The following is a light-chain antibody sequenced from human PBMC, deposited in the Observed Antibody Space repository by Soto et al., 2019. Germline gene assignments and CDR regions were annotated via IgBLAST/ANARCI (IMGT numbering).Light chain of an antibody. J-gene: IGLJ3*02. CDR2: EVS. V-gene: IGLV2-14*02. CDR3: AAWDDSLSGEV. CDR1: STNVGTYQA. Sequence: QSALTQPASVSGSPGQSVTISCTGTSTNVGTYQAISWYQQHPGKAPKLILYEVSQRPSGVSDRFSGSKSGTSASLAISGLRSEDEADYYCAAWDDSLSGEVFGGGTKVTVL.